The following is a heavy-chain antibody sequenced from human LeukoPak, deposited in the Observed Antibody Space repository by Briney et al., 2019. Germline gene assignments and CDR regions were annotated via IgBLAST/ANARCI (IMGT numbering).Heavy chain of an antibody. Sequence: GGSLRLSCAASGFTFSSYGMHWVRQAPGKGLEWVAFIRYGGNAKYYADSVKGRFTISRVNSKNTLYLQMNSLRVEDTAVYYCARAGFTFSDYFGSFFDYWGQGTLVTVSS. CDR2: IRYGGNAK. J-gene: IGHJ4*02. CDR3: ARAGFTFSDYFGSFFDY. V-gene: IGHV3-30*02. D-gene: IGHD3-10*01. CDR1: GFTFSSYG.